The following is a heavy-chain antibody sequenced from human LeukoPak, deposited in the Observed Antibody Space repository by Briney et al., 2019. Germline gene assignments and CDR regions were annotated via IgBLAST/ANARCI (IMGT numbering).Heavy chain of an antibody. CDR1: GFTVSRSY. Sequence: GGSLRLSCAASGFTVSRSYMSWVRQAPGKGLEWVSVIYSGGRTGSADSVKGRLTIDRDTSKNTLYLQMNSLRAEDTAIYYCVREAGIAAAGSSDYYFDYWGQGTPVTVSS. J-gene: IGHJ4*02. D-gene: IGHD6-13*01. CDR3: VREAGIAAAGSSDYYFDY. CDR2: IYSGGRT. V-gene: IGHV3-66*01.